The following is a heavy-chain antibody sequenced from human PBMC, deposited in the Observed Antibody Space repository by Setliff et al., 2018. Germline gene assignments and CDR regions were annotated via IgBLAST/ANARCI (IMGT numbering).Heavy chain of an antibody. CDR3: AREQWLDPPGYYYMDV. Sequence: SETLSLTCTVSGGSISSYYWSWIRQPAGKGLEWIGHIYSSGSTYYNPSLKSRVSISVDTSKNQFSLKLNSVTAADMAVYYCAREQWLDPPGYYYMDVWAKGTTVTVSS. D-gene: IGHD6-19*01. CDR2: IYSSGST. V-gene: IGHV4-4*07. J-gene: IGHJ6*03. CDR1: GGSISSYY.